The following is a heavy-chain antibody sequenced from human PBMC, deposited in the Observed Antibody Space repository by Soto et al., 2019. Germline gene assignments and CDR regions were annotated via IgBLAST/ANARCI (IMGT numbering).Heavy chain of an antibody. J-gene: IGHJ4*02. CDR1: VYTLTIND. V-gene: IGHV1-8*01. Sequence: ASVKVCCTPSVYTLTINDINGVRKATGQGLEWMGWMNPNSGNTGYAQKFQGRVTMTRNTSISTAYMELSSLRSEYTAVYYCARERTVAGNDYWGQGTLVTVSS. CDR3: ARERTVAGNDY. D-gene: IGHD6-19*01. CDR2: MNPNSGNT.